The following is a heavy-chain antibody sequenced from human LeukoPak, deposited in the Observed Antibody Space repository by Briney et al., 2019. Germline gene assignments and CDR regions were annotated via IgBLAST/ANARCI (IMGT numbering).Heavy chain of an antibody. Sequence: GGSLRLSCVASGFTFSSYEMNWVRQAPGKGLEWVATISGSGVMTYYADSVKGRFTVSGDNSKNTVYLQMSSLTAADTAVYYCAKDRSIGTYYTFDHWGQGTLVTVSS. CDR3: AKDRSIGTYYTFDH. J-gene: IGHJ4*02. CDR2: ISGSGVMT. D-gene: IGHD1-26*01. V-gene: IGHV3-23*01. CDR1: GFTFSSYE.